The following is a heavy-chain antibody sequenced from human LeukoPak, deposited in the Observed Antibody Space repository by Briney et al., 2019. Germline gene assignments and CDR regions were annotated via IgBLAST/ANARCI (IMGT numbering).Heavy chain of an antibody. Sequence: ASVKVSCKASGYTFTSHGISWVRQAPGQGLEWMGWISAYNGNTNYAQKLQGRVTMTTDTSTSTAYMELRSLRADDTAVYYCARTEGGLNWDYAAYWGQGTLVTVSS. J-gene: IGHJ4*02. CDR2: ISAYNGNT. D-gene: IGHD4-17*01. CDR3: ARTEGGLNWDYAAY. CDR1: GYTFTSHG. V-gene: IGHV1-18*04.